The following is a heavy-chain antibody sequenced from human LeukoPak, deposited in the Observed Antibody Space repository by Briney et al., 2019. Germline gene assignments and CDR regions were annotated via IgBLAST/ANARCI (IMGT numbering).Heavy chain of an antibody. CDR2: IIPIFGTA. D-gene: IGHD3-22*01. CDR1: GGTFSSYA. CDR3: ARDGFTYYDSSGSRVYGMDV. V-gene: IGHV1-69*13. J-gene: IGHJ6*02. Sequence: SVKVSCKASGGTFSSYAISWVRQAPGQGLEWLGGIIPIFGTAIYAQNFQGRVTITADASTRTAYMELSSLRSEDTAVYYCARDGFTYYDSSGSRVYGMDVWGQGTTVTVSS.